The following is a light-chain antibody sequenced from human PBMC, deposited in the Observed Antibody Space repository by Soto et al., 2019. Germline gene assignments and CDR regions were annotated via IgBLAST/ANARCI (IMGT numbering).Light chain of an antibody. Sequence: DIVMTQSPDSLAVSLGERATINCKSSQNVLYRSNNKNYLAWYQQKPGQPPKLLIYCASTRDSGVPDRFSGSGSGTDFTLTISSLQAEDVAVYYCQQYYSVPPWTFGQGTKVEIK. J-gene: IGKJ1*01. CDR3: QQYYSVPPWT. CDR2: CAS. CDR1: QNVLYRSNNKNY. V-gene: IGKV4-1*01.